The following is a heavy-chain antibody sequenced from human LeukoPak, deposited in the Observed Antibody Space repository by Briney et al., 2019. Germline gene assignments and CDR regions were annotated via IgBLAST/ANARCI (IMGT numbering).Heavy chain of an antibody. CDR2: IYTSGST. CDR3: ARDLQYVGAFDI. Sequence: PSETLSLTCTVSGGSITSGSYYWSWIRQPAGKGLEWIGRIYTSGSTNYNPSLKSRVTISVDTSKNQFSLKLTSVTAADTAVYHCARDLQYVGAFDIWGQGTMVTVSS. D-gene: IGHD3-16*01. V-gene: IGHV4-61*02. J-gene: IGHJ3*02. CDR1: GGSITSGSYY.